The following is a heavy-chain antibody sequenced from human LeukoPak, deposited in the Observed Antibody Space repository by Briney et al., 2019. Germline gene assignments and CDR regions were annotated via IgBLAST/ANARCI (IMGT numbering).Heavy chain of an antibody. CDR1: GFTFSSYG. V-gene: IGHV3-23*01. Sequence: GGSLRLSCAASGFTFSSYGMSWVRQAPGKGLEWVSAISGSGGSTYYADSVKGRFTISRDNSKDTLYLQMNSLRAEDTAVYYCAKDSLGVVVPAAIDYWGQGTLVTVSS. J-gene: IGHJ4*02. CDR2: ISGSGGST. CDR3: AKDSLGVVVPAAIDY. D-gene: IGHD2-2*01.